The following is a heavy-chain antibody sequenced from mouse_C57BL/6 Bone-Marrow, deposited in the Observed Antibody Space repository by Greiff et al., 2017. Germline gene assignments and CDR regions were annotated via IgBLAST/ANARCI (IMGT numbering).Heavy chain of an antibody. Sequence: VKLQQSGAELARPGASVKLSCKASGYTFTSYGISWVKQRTGQGLEWIGEIYPRSGNTYYNEKFKGKATLTADKSSSTAYMELRSLTSEDSAVYFCASWGSDYWGQGATLTVSS. J-gene: IGHJ2*01. D-gene: IGHD1-1*01. CDR1: GYTFTSYG. V-gene: IGHV1-81*01. CDR3: ASWGSDY. CDR2: IYPRSGNT.